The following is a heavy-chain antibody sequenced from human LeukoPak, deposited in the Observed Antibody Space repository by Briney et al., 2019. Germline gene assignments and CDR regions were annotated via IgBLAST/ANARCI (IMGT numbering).Heavy chain of an antibody. CDR3: AKGLGRREVTAILLDY. V-gene: IGHV3-23*01. CDR2: ISASGGAT. D-gene: IGHD2-21*02. CDR1: GFTFLRHG. J-gene: IGHJ4*02. Sequence: GGSLRLSCAASGFTFLRHGMTWLRQAPGKGLEWVSGISASGGATYYADSVKGRFTISRDNSKNTLYLQMNSLRAEDTAVYYCAKGLGRREVTAILLDYWGQGTLVTVPS.